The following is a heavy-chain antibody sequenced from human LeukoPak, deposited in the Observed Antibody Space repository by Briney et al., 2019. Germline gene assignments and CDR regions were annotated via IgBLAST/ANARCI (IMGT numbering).Heavy chain of an antibody. CDR3: ARVDFWGAFDI. Sequence: GGSLRLSCAASGFTFSSYWMHWVRQAPGKGLVWVSRINTDGYSISYADSVKGRFTISRDNAKNSLYLQMNSLRVEDTAVYYCARVDFWGAFDIWGQGTMVTVSS. D-gene: IGHD3-3*01. J-gene: IGHJ3*02. CDR1: GFTFSSYW. CDR2: INTDGYSI. V-gene: IGHV3-74*01.